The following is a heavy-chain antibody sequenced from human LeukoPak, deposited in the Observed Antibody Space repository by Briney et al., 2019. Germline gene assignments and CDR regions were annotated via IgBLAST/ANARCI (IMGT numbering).Heavy chain of an antibody. D-gene: IGHD3-22*01. CDR2: VYYSGNT. Sequence: PSETLSLTCTVSGGSIISSSYSWGWIRQPPGKGLEWIANVYYSGNTYYNPSLKSRVTISVDTSKNQFSLKLTSVTAADTAIYYCASSLLRPRNPEWDYYYGMDVWGQGTTVTVSS. CDR1: GGSIISSSYS. V-gene: IGHV4-39*01. CDR3: ASSLLRPRNPEWDYYYGMDV. J-gene: IGHJ6*02.